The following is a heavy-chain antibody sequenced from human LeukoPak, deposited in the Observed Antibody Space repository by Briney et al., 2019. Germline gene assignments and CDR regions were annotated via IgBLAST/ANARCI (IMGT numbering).Heavy chain of an antibody. J-gene: IGHJ4*02. Sequence: GGSLKLSCAASGFTFSSFAMSWVRQAPGKGLEWVSAISGSGGSTYYADSVKGRFTISRDNSKNTLYLQMNSLRAEDTAVYYCAKVITSGSYHFDYWGQGTLVTVSS. CDR1: GFTFSSFA. CDR3: AKVITSGSYHFDY. V-gene: IGHV3-23*01. D-gene: IGHD1-26*01. CDR2: ISGSGGST.